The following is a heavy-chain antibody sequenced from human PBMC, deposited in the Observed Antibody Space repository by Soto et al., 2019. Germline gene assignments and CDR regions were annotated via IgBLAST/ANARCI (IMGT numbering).Heavy chain of an antibody. J-gene: IGHJ4*02. CDR2: ISYDGSNK. CDR3: AKDLASGWSLFDY. V-gene: IGHV3-30*18. CDR1: GFTFSSYG. D-gene: IGHD6-19*01. Sequence: GGSLRLSCAASGFTFSSYGMHWVRQAPGKGLEWVAVISYDGSNKYYADSVKGRFTISRDNSKNTLYLQMNSLRAEDTAVYYCAKDLASGWSLFDYWGQGTLVTVSS.